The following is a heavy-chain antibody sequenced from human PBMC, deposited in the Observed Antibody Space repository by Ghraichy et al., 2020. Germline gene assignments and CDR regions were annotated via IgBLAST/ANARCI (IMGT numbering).Heavy chain of an antibody. J-gene: IGHJ6*02. CDR3: ARHTLLPSSDYYYGMDV. CDR2: IYYSGST. Sequence: SETLSLTCTVSGGSISSSSYYWGWIRQPPGKGLEWIGSIYYSGSTYYNPSLKSRVTISVDTSKNQFSLKLSSVTAADTAVYYCARHTLLPSSDYYYGMDVWGQGTTVTVSS. V-gene: IGHV4-39*01. CDR1: GGSISSSSYY. D-gene: IGHD6-25*01.